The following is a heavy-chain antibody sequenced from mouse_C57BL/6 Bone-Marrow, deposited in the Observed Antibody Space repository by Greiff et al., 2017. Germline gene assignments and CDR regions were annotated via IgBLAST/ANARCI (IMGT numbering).Heavy chain of an antibody. CDR2: IYPGNSDT. CDR3: TREFQFITTVVGGY. Sequence: VQLQQSGTVLARPGASVKMSCKTSGYTFTSYWMHWVKQRPGQGLEWIGAIYPGNSDTSYNQKFKGKAKLTAVTSASTAYMELSSLTNEDSAVYYCTREFQFITTVVGGYWGQGTTLTVSS. V-gene: IGHV1-5*01. CDR1: GYTFTSYW. D-gene: IGHD1-1*01. J-gene: IGHJ2*01.